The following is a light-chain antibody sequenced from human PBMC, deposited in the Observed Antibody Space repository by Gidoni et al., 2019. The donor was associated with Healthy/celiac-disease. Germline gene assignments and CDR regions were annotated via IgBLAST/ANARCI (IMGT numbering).Light chain of an antibody. CDR3: QQYDNLPT. CDR2: DAS. V-gene: IGKV1-33*01. J-gene: IGKJ5*01. Sequence: SVGDRVTITCQASQDISNYLNWYQQKPGKAPKLLIYDASNLETGVPSRFSGSGSGTDFTFTISSLQPEDIATYYCQQYDNLPTFGQGTRLEIK. CDR1: QDISNY.